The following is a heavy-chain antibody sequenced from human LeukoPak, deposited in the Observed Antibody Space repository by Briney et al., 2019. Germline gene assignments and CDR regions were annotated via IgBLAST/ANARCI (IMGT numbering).Heavy chain of an antibody. J-gene: IGHJ5*02. Sequence: ASVKASCKASGYTFTGYYMHWVRQAPGQGLEWMGWINPNSGGTNYAQKFQGRVTMTRDTSISTAYMELSRLRSDDTAVYYCAKTYYDSSGYRMYNWFDPWGQGTLVTVSS. CDR2: INPNSGGT. D-gene: IGHD3-22*01. V-gene: IGHV1-2*02. CDR1: GYTFTGYY. CDR3: AKTYYDSSGYRMYNWFDP.